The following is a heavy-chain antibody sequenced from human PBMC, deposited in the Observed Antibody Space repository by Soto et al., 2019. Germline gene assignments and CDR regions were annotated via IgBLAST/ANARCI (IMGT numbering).Heavy chain of an antibody. CDR2: TTNTGGDK. J-gene: IGHJ4*02. CDR3: AKDSDYGGNSPLDY. CDR1: GFTFSNYA. D-gene: IGHD4-17*01. Sequence: EVQLLVSGGGLVQPGGSVRLSCAVSGFTFSNYAMNWVRQTPGGGLEWVSTTTNTGGDKIYADSVKGRFTISRDNSKNTLFLQMNNLRVEDTAIYYCAKDSDYGGNSPLDYWGQGTLVTVSS. V-gene: IGHV3-23*01.